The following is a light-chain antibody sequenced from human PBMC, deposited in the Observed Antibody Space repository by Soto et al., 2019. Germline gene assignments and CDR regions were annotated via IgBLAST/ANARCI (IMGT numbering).Light chain of an antibody. V-gene: IGLV1-44*01. CDR3: SAWDDSRNGSLV. CDR2: SNN. CDR1: SSNIASNT. J-gene: IGLJ3*02. Sequence: QSVLTQPPSASGTPGQRVTISCSGSSSNIASNTVNWYQQLPGTAPKLLIYSNNQRPSGVRDRFSGSKSGTSASLAISGFQSYDEADYYWSAWDDSRNGSLVFGGGTKLTVL.